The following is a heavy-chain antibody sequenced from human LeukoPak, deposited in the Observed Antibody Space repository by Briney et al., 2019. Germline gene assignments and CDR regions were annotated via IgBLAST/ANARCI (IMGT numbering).Heavy chain of an antibody. CDR1: GFSFSSSA. CDR2: ISGSGGST. J-gene: IGHJ4*02. D-gene: IGHD6-13*01. V-gene: IGHV3-23*01. CDR3: AKKFPGTVAAGPDH. Sequence: PGGSLRLSCAASGFSFSSSAMSWVRQTPGKGLEWVSAISGSGGSTYYADSVKGRFTISRDNSKNTLYLQMNSLRAEDTAVYYCAKKFPGTVAAGPDHWGQGTLVTVSS.